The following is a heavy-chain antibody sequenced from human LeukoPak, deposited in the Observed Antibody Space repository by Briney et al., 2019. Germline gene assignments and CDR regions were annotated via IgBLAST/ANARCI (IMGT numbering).Heavy chain of an antibody. CDR3: ARARAWPEHAFDI. V-gene: IGHV3-53*01. Sequence: GGSLRLSCAASGFTFSNYWMYWVRQAPGKGLEWVSIIYSGESPKYADSVKGRFTISRDTSKNTLYFQMNSLRGEDTAVYYCARARAWPEHAFDIWGQGTMVTVSS. CDR1: GFTFSNYW. CDR2: IYSGESP. D-gene: IGHD5-24*01. J-gene: IGHJ3*02.